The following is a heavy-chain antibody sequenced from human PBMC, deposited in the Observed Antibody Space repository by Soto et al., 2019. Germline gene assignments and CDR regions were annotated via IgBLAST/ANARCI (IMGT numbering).Heavy chain of an antibody. CDR2: VIPIFGTA. CDR1: GGTFSSYA. V-gene: IGHV1-69*13. J-gene: IGHJ6*02. D-gene: IGHD3-3*01. Sequence: SLKVSCKASGGTFSSYAISWVRQAPGQGLEWMGGVIPIFGTANYEQKFQGRAKITADASTITAYIELSSLRSEDTAVYYCARGHTIFGLAHNYYYGMDVWGQGATVTVSS. CDR3: ARGHTIFGLAHNYYYGMDV.